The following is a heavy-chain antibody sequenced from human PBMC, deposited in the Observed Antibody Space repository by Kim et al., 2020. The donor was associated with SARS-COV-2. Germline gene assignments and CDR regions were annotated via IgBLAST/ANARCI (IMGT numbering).Heavy chain of an antibody. CDR3: AKGGDRYSSSLLYFDY. D-gene: IGHD6-6*01. V-gene: IGHV3-23*01. J-gene: IGHJ4*02. Sequence: SVEGRFTISRDNSKNTLYLQMNSLRAEDTAVYYCAKGGDRYSSSLLYFDYWGQGTLVTVSS.